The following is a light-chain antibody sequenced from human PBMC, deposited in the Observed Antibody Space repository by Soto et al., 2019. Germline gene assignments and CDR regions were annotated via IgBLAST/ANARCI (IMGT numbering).Light chain of an antibody. J-gene: IGKJ1*01. Sequence: DIQMTQSPSSLSASVGDRVTITCRASQSTSSYLNWYQQKPGKAPKLLIYAASSLQSGVPSRFSGSGSGTEFTLTISSLQSEDFALYYCQQYHNLWTFGQGTKVDIK. CDR3: QQYHNLWT. CDR1: QSTSSY. V-gene: IGKV1-39*01. CDR2: AAS.